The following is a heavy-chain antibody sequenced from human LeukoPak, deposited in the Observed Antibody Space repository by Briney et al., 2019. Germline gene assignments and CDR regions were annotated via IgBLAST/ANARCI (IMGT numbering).Heavy chain of an antibody. CDR3: ARAGGGGYYYDSSGYRPFDY. CDR1: GGSISSGDYY. D-gene: IGHD3-22*01. CDR2: IYYSGST. J-gene: IGHJ4*02. V-gene: IGHV4-30-4*01. Sequence: SETLSLTCTVSGGSISSGDYYWSWIRQPPGKGLEWIGYIYYSGSTYYNPSLKSRVTISVDTSKNQFSLKLSSVTAADTAVYYCARAGGGGYYYDSSGYRPFDYWGQGTLVTVSS.